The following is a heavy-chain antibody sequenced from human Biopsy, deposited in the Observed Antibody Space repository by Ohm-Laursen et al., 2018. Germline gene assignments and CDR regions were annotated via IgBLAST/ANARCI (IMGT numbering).Heavy chain of an antibody. CDR1: GFTFREYY. CDR3: ARELGNGMDV. Sequence: SLRLSCSASGFTFREYYMNWIGQARGMGMAWVAFITNTGRTVYADTVKGRFTISRDNADNSLHLQMKSLRAEDTAVYYCARELGNGMDVWGQGTPVTVSS. J-gene: IGHJ6*02. V-gene: IGHV3-11*01. CDR2: ITNTGRTV.